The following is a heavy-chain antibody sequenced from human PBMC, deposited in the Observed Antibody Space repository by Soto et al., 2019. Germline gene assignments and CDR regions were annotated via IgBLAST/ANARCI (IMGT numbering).Heavy chain of an antibody. CDR2: ISSSGSTI. V-gene: IGHV3-11*01. CDR1: GFTFSDYF. J-gene: IGHJ4*02. D-gene: IGHD6-19*01. Sequence: QVQLVESGGGLVKPGGSLRLSCAASGFTFSDYFMSWIRQTPGKGLEWVSYISSSGSTIYYADSVKGRFTISRDNAKNSLYLQMNSLRAEDTAVYYCARYDGEGSGWPSYGTYFDYWGQGTLVTVSS. CDR3: ARYDGEGSGWPSYGTYFDY.